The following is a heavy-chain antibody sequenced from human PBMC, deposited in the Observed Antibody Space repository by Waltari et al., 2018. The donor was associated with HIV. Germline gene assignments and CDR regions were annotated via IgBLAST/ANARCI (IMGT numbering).Heavy chain of an antibody. J-gene: IGHJ3*02. D-gene: IGHD2-21*02. V-gene: IGHV3-21*01. CDR3: TKVRDGDWNDAFDI. Sequence: EVQLVESGGGLVKSGGSLRLFGVASGISFSNFCINWVRQAPGKGRVWGSDINSRSGYISYADSIKGRFTISIDNAKNSTFLQRDSLRAEDTAVYYCTKVRDGDWNDAFDIWGQGTMVTVSS. CDR1: GISFSNFC. CDR2: INSRSGYI.